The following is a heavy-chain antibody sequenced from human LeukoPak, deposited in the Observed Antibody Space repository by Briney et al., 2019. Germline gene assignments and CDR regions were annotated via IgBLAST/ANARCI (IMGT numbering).Heavy chain of an antibody. V-gene: IGHV3-30*18. Sequence: GGSLRLSWAASGFTFSSYGMHWVRQAPGKGLEWVAVISYDGSNKYYADSVKGRFTISRDNSKNTLYLQMNSLRAEDTAVYYCAKDSGYYGLGFDYWGQGTLVTVSS. D-gene: IGHD3-22*01. CDR1: GFTFSSYG. CDR2: ISYDGSNK. J-gene: IGHJ4*02. CDR3: AKDSGYYGLGFDY.